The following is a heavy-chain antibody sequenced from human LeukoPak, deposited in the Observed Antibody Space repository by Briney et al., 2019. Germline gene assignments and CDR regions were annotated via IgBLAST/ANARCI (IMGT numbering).Heavy chain of an antibody. Sequence: PGRSLRLSCAASGFTFDDYAMHWVRQAPGKGLEWVSGISWNSGSIGYADSVKGRFTISRDNAKNSLYLQMNSLRAEDTALYYCAKGSRSWIQLWLFDYWGQGTLVTVSS. D-gene: IGHD5-18*01. CDR2: ISWNSGSI. CDR1: GFTFDDYA. CDR3: AKGSRSWIQLWLFDY. V-gene: IGHV3-9*01. J-gene: IGHJ4*02.